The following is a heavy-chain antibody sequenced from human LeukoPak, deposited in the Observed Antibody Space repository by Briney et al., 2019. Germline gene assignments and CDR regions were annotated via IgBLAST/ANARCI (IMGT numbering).Heavy chain of an antibody. J-gene: IGHJ5*02. CDR3: AKSLGSGSYSRFDP. V-gene: IGHV3-23*01. CDR1: GFTFSSYA. Sequence: GGSLRLSCAASGFTFSSYAMSWVRQAPGEGLEWASAISGSGGSTYYADSVKGRFTISRDNSKNTLYLQMNSLRAEDTAVYHCAKSLGSGSYSRFDPWGQGTLVTVSS. CDR2: ISGSGGST. D-gene: IGHD3-10*01.